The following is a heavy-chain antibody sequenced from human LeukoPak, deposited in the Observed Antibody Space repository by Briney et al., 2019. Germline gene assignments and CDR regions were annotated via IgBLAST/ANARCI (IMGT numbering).Heavy chain of an antibody. D-gene: IGHD4-17*01. J-gene: IGHJ4*02. CDR2: INPNSGGT. CDR1: GYTFTGNY. Sequence: GASVKVSCKASGYTFTGNYMHWVRQAPGQGLEWMGWINPNSGGTNYAQKFQGRVTMTRDTSISTAYMELSRLRSDDTAVYYCARVIRKNYGDYEPLGYWGQGTLVTVSS. V-gene: IGHV1-2*02. CDR3: ARVIRKNYGDYEPLGY.